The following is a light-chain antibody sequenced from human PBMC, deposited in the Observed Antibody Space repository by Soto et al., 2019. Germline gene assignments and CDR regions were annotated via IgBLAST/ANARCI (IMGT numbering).Light chain of an antibody. V-gene: IGKV3-11*01. CDR3: QQRSNWSFT. Sequence: EIVLTQSPATLSLSPGERATLSCRASQSVSSYLAWYQQKPGQAPRLLIYDASNRATGIPARFSGSGSETDFTLTIRSLEPEDFAVYYCQQRSNWSFTFGGGTKVEIK. CDR2: DAS. J-gene: IGKJ4*01. CDR1: QSVSSY.